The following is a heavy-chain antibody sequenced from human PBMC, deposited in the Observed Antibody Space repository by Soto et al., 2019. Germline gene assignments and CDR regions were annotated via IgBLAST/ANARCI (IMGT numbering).Heavy chain of an antibody. CDR2: IIPIFGTA. J-gene: IGHJ4*02. CDR3: ARGPAGVLRFLEWLLYFDY. D-gene: IGHD3-3*01. CDR1: GGTFSSYA. V-gene: IGHV1-69*13. Sequence: SVKVSCKAPGGTFSSYAISWVRQAPGQGLEWMGGIIPIFGTANYAQKFQGRVTITADESTSTAYMELSSLRSEDTAVYYCARGPAGVLRFLEWLLYFDYWGQGTLVTVS.